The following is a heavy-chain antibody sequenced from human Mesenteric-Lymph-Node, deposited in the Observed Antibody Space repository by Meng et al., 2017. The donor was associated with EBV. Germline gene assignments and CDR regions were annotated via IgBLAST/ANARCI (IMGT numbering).Heavy chain of an antibody. CDR3: ARVFPDLDY. J-gene: IGHJ4*02. Sequence: QVQLQQWGAGLLKPSEALALTCAVYGGSFSGYYWSWIRQPPGKGLEWIGEINHSGSTNYNPSLKSRVTISVDTSKNQFSLKLSSVTAADTAVYYCARVFPDLDYWGQGTLVTVSS. CDR2: INHSGST. CDR1: GGSFSGYY. V-gene: IGHV4-34*01.